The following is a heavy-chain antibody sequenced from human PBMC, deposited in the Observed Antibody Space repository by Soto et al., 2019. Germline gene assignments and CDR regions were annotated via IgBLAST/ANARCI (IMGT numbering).Heavy chain of an antibody. Sequence: QVQLQESGPGLVKPSQTLSLTCTVSGGSITSSGYYWSWIRQHPGEGLEWIGFTSNSGSTSYNPSIKGXVTISVDTSSNQFSLNLKSVTAADTAVSYCARGGGSTKVDYWGQGTLVTVSP. CDR2: TSNSGST. V-gene: IGHV4-31*03. CDR1: GGSITSSGYY. CDR3: ARGGGSTKVDY. D-gene: IGHD2-2*01. J-gene: IGHJ4*02.